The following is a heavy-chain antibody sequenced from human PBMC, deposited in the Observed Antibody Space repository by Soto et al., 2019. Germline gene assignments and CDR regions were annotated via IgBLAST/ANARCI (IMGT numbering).Heavy chain of an antibody. CDR2: ITSGGTT. V-gene: IGHV3-48*03. CDR3: ARVLYATWSSFDY. J-gene: IGHJ4*02. CDR1: GFTFSSYE. Sequence: GGSLRLSCTASGFTFSSYEMTWVRQAPGKGLEWISHITSGGTTYYADSAKGRFTISRDNAKNSLYLHLNSLTAEDTAIYYCARVLYATWSSFDYWGQGTLVTVSS. D-gene: IGHD1-26*01.